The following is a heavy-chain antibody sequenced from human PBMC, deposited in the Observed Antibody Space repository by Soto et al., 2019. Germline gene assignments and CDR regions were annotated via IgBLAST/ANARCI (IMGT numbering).Heavy chain of an antibody. D-gene: IGHD1-7*01. V-gene: IGHV3-11*01. CDR2: ISSSGTTI. CDR1: GFTFSDYY. J-gene: IGHJ4*02. Sequence: GGSLRLSCAASGFTFSDYYMSWIRQAPGKGLEWVSYISSSGTTIFYADSLRGRFTISRDNARKSLYLQMNSLRGEDTAVYYCAREPSNWNYCFDYWGQGTLVTVSS. CDR3: AREPSNWNYCFDY.